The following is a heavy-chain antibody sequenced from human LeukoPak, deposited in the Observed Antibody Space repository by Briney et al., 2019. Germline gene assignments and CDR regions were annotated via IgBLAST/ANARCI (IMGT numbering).Heavy chain of an antibody. D-gene: IGHD2-15*01. CDR2: IYIGGTT. Sequence: GGSLRLSCAASGFTFSSHWMHWVRQTPGKGLVWVSVIYIGGTTYYADSVKGRFTISRDNSKNTLYLQMNSLRAEDTAVYYCARAAYCSGGSCCLDYWGQGTLVTVSS. V-gene: IGHV3-53*01. CDR3: ARAAYCSGGSCCLDY. J-gene: IGHJ4*02. CDR1: GFTFSSHW.